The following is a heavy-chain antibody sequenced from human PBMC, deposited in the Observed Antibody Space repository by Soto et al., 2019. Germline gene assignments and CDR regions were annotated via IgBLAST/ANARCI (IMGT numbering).Heavy chain of an antibody. V-gene: IGHV3-9*01. Sequence: EVQLVESGGGLVQPGRSLRLSCAASGFTFDDYAMHWVRQAPGKGLEWVSGISWNSGSIGYADSVKGRFTISRDNAKNSLYLQMNSLRAEDTALYYCAKEQYSSSWNIAFDIWGQGTMVTVSS. D-gene: IGHD6-13*01. CDR2: ISWNSGSI. CDR1: GFTFDDYA. CDR3: AKEQYSSSWNIAFDI. J-gene: IGHJ3*02.